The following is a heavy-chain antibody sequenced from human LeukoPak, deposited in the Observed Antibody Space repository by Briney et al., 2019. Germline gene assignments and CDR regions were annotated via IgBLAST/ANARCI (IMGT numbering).Heavy chain of an antibody. Sequence: PPGGSLRLSCAASGFTFSSYGMHWVRQAPGKGLEWVAVISYDGSNKYYADSVKGRFTISRDNSKNTLYLQMNSLRAEDTAVYYCASGSSWYDYYYYGMDVWGQGTTVTVSS. CDR2: ISYDGSNK. CDR3: ASGSSWYDYYYYGMDV. J-gene: IGHJ6*02. CDR1: GFTFSSYG. V-gene: IGHV3-30*19. D-gene: IGHD6-13*01.